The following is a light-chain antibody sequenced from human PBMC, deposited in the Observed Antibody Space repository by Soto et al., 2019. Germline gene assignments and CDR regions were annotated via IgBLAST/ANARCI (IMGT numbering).Light chain of an antibody. CDR1: QSVSSN. CDR2: GAS. Sequence: EIAMTQSPATLSVSPGERATLSCRASQSVSSNIVWYQQKPGQAPRLLIYGASTRATGIPARFSGSGSGTEFTLTISSRQSEDFAVYYCQQYNDWPPWTFGQGTKVEIK. V-gene: IGKV3-15*01. CDR3: QQYNDWPPWT. J-gene: IGKJ1*01.